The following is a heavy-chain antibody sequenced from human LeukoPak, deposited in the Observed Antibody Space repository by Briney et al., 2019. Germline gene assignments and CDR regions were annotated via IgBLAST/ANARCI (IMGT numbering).Heavy chain of an antibody. D-gene: IGHD3-22*01. CDR1: GGSISSYY. CDR3: ARERAPYYYDSSGLFDY. Sequence: PSETLSLTCTVSGGSISSYYWSWIRQPPGMGLEWIGYIYYSGSTNYNPSLKSRVTISVDTSKNQFSLKLSSVTAADTAVYYCARERAPYYYDSSGLFDYWGQGTLVTVSP. V-gene: IGHV4-59*01. J-gene: IGHJ4*02. CDR2: IYYSGST.